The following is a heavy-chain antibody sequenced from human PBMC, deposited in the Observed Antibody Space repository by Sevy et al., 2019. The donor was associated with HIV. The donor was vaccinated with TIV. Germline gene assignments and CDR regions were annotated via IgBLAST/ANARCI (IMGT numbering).Heavy chain of an antibody. CDR2: ISSGSSYK. V-gene: IGHV3-21*01. Sequence: GGSLRLSCEASGFTFRDYSMNWVRQAPGKGQEWVSSISSGSSYKKYGDSVKGRFTISRDNAKNSLYLQLNSLRAEDTAVYYCTRVDYYDTSGSHYWGQGTLVTVSS. D-gene: IGHD3-22*01. CDR3: TRVDYYDTSGSHY. J-gene: IGHJ4*02. CDR1: GFTFRDYS.